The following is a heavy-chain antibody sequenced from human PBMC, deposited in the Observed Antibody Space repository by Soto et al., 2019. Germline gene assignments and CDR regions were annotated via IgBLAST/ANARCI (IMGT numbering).Heavy chain of an antibody. CDR3: XXXXXXXXXXXXXXX. V-gene: IGHV3-33*01. CDR2: IWYDGSNK. CDR1: GFTFSSYG. Sequence: QVQLVESGGGVVQPGRSLRLSCAASGFTFSSYGMHWVRRXPGXXXXXVAVIWYDGSNKYYADSVKGRFTISRDNSKNTLXXQMXXXXXXXXXXXXXXXXXXXXXXXXXXXXWGQGTLVTVSS. J-gene: IGHJ4*02.